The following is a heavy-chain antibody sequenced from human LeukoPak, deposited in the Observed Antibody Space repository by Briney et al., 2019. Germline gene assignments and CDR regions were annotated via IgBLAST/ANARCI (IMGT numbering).Heavy chain of an antibody. CDR2: INPNSGGT. V-gene: IGHV1-2*02. D-gene: IGHD3-22*01. CDR1: GYTYTGYY. J-gene: IGHJ4*02. Sequence: GASVKVSCKASGYTYTGYYVHWVRQAPGQGLEWMGWINPNSGGTNYAQKFQGRVTMTRDTSISTAYMELSRLRSDDTAVYYCARGGQGYDSSGYYPWWGQGTLVTVSS. CDR3: ARGGQGYDSSGYYPW.